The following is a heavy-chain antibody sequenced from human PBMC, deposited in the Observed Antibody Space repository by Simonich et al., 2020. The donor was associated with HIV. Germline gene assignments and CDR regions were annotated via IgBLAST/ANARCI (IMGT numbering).Heavy chain of an antibody. V-gene: IGHV4-34*01. J-gene: IGHJ4*02. CDR1: GGSFSGYY. CDR2: INHSGST. Sequence: QVQLQQWGAGLLKPSETLSLTCAVYGGSFSGYYWSWIRQPPGKGLEWSGEINHSGSTNYNPSLKSRVTISVDTSKNQFSLKLSSVTAADTAVYYCARHRGAGYFDYWGQGTLVTVSS. CDR3: ARHRGAGYFDY.